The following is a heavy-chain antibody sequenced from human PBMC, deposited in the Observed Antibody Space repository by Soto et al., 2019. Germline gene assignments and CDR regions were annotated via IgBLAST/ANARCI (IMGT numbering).Heavy chain of an antibody. CDR2: ISYDGSNK. CDR1: GFTFSSYG. V-gene: IGHV3-30*18. Sequence: QVQLVESGGGVDQPGRSLRLSCAASGFTFSSYGMHWVRQAPGKGLEWVAVISYDGSNKYYADSVKGRFTISRDNSKNTLYLQMNSLRAEDTAVYYCANKGVGNFDYWGQGTLVTVSS. CDR3: ANKGVGNFDY. J-gene: IGHJ4*02. D-gene: IGHD1-26*01.